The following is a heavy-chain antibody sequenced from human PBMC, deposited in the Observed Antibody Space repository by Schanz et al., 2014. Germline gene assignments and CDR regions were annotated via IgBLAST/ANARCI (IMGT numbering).Heavy chain of an antibody. CDR3: ARYSPVSLSALTGIRGALDS. J-gene: IGHJ5*01. CDR2: INDRGTT. D-gene: IGHD3-10*01. V-gene: IGHV4-34*02. CDR1: GGSFSGYD. Sequence: QVQLEQWGAGLLKPSETLSLTCAVYGGSFSGYDWSWIRQVPGRGLEWIGEINDRGTTNYNPSLKSRVTVSIDTPNNHFSLNLISVTAADTAVYYCARYSPVSLSALTGIRGALDSWGHGTRVTVSS.